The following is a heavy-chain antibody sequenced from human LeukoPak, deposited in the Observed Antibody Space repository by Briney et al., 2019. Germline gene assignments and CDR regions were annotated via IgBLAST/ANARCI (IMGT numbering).Heavy chain of an antibody. V-gene: IGHV3-23*01. CDR3: AKGGAPGYYYMDV. Sequence: GGSLRLSCGASGSTFSNYAMSWVRQAPGQGLEWVSSISASGGSTYYADSVKGRFTISRDNSKNTLHLQMNSLRAEDTAVYYCAKGGAPGYYYMDVWGTGTTVTVSS. D-gene: IGHD3-10*01. J-gene: IGHJ6*03. CDR1: GSTFSNYA. CDR2: ISASGGST.